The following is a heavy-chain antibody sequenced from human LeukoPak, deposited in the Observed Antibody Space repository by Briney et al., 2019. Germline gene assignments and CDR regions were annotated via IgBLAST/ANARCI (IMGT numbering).Heavy chain of an antibody. Sequence: GGSLRLSCAASGFTFGSYAMHWVRQAPGKGLEWVAVISSDGTNKYYADSVKGRFTISRDNSKNTLYLQMNSLRAEDTAVYYCARGDYSDYFDYWGQGTLVTVSS. V-gene: IGHV3-30*04. J-gene: IGHJ4*02. D-gene: IGHD2-15*01. CDR3: ARGDYSDYFDY. CDR2: ISSDGTNK. CDR1: GFTFGSYA.